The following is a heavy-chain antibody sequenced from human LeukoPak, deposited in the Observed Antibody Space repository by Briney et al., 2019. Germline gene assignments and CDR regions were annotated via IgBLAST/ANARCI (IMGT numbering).Heavy chain of an antibody. J-gene: IGHJ6*02. CDR3: ARGYYYYGMDV. Sequence: SETLSLTCAVYGGSFSGYYWSWIRQPPGKGLEWIGEINHSGSTNYNPSLKSRVTISVDTSKNQFSLKLSSVTAADTAVYYCARGYYYYGMDVRGQGTTVTVSS. V-gene: IGHV4-34*01. CDR2: INHSGST. CDR1: GGSFSGYY.